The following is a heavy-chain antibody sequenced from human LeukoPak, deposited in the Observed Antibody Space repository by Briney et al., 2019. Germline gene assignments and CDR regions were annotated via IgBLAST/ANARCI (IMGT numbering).Heavy chain of an antibody. J-gene: IGHJ3*02. D-gene: IGHD1-26*01. CDR2: IYSGGST. CDR1: GFTVSSNY. Sequence: GGSLRLSCAASGFTVSSNYMSWVRQAPGKGLEWVSVIYSGGSTYYADSVKGRFTISRDNAKNTLYLQMNSLRAEDTAVYYCAREGEWEGGWAFDIWGQGTMVTVSS. V-gene: IGHV3-66*01. CDR3: AREGEWEGGWAFDI.